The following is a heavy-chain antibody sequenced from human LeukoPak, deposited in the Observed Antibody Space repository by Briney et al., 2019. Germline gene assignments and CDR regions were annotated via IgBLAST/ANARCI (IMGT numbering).Heavy chain of an antibody. J-gene: IGHJ5*02. D-gene: IGHD3-3*01. CDR1: GYTFTSYD. V-gene: IGHV1-8*01. CDR2: MNPNSGNT. CDR3: ARLAYYDFWSGYSLKWFDP. Sequence: ASVKVSCKASGYTFTSYDINWVRQATGQGLEWMGWMNPNSGNTGYAQKSQGRVTMTRNTSISTAYMELSSLRSEDTAVYYCARLAYYDFWSGYSLKWFDPWGQGTLVTVSS.